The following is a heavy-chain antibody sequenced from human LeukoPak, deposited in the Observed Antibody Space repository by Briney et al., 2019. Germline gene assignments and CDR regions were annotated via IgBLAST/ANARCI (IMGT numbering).Heavy chain of an antibody. D-gene: IGHD3-22*01. CDR2: INHSGST. CDR3: ARGPSHYYDSSGYYFY. V-gene: IGHV4-34*01. J-gene: IGHJ4*02. CDR1: GGSFSGYY. Sequence: PSETLSLTCAVYGGSFSGYYWSWIRQPPGKGLEWIGEINHSGSTNYNPSLKSRVTISVDTSKNQFSLKLSSVTAADTAVYYCARGPSHYYDSSGYYFYWGQGTLVTVSS.